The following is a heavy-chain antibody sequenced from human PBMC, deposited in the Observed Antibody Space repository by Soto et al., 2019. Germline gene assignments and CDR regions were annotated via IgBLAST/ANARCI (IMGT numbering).Heavy chain of an antibody. CDR1: GFSLSTSGMC. D-gene: IGHD2-2*01. V-gene: IGHV2-70*01. J-gene: IGHJ4*02. Sequence: SGPTLVNPTQTLTLTCTFSGFSLSTSGMCVSWIRQPPGKALEWLALIDWDDDKYYSTSLKTRLTISKDTSKNQVVLTMTNMDPVDTATYYCARTLVPDVPATAIYGTVYYFDYWGQGTLVTVSS. CDR3: ARTLVPDVPATAIYGTVYYFDY. CDR2: IDWDDDK.